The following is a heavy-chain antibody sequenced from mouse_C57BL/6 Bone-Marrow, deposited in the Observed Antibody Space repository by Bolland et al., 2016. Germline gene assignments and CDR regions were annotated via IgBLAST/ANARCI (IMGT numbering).Heavy chain of an antibody. CDR3: ASEDYGSSPHAMDY. J-gene: IGHJ3*01. V-gene: IGHV2-6*01. CDR2: GVGST. Sequence: GVGSTNYNSALKSRLSISKDNSKSQVFLKMNSLQTDDTAMYYCASEDYGSSPHAMDYWGQGTLV. D-gene: IGHD1-1*01.